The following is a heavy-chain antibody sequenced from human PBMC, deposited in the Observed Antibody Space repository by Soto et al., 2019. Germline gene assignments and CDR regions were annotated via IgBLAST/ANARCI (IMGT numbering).Heavy chain of an antibody. D-gene: IGHD3-16*02. CDR3: AREFSYYVSSHGFCAFRGQRCLVIVSSGM. V-gene: IGHV6-1*01. CDR2: TYYRSKWYN. J-gene: IGHJ6*01. Sequence: SQTLSLTCTISGYSVSGNSAAWNWIRQSPSRGLEWLGRTYYRSKWYNDYAESVKSRITVTPDTSKNQFSRHLNSVTPKDTAVNYCAREFSYYVSSHGFCAFRGQRCLVIVSSGM. CDR1: GYSVSGNSAA.